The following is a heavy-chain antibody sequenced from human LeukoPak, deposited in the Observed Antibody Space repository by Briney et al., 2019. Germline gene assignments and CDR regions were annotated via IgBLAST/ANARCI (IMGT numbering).Heavy chain of an antibody. Sequence: GGSLRLSCAASGFTFSSYWMHWVRQVPGKGLEWVSSISSSSSYIYYADSVKGRFTISRDNAKNSLYLQMNSLRAEDTAVYYCARETATSYWGQGTLVTVSS. CDR3: ARETATSY. J-gene: IGHJ4*02. CDR1: GFTFSSYW. V-gene: IGHV3-21*01. CDR2: ISSSSSYI. D-gene: IGHD2-21*02.